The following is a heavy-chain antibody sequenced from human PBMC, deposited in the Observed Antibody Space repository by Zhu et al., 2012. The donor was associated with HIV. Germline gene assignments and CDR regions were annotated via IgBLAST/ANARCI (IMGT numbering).Heavy chain of an antibody. V-gene: IGHV4-38-2*01. CDR3: ARLGSGVAGTRNYYYYYYMDV. D-gene: IGHD6-19*01. CDR2: IYHSGSI. J-gene: IGHJ6*03. CDR1: GYSISSGYY. Sequence: QVQLQESGPGLVKPSETLSLTCAVSGYSISSGYYWGWIRQPPGKGLEWIGSIYHSGSIYYNPSLKSRVTISVDTPKNQFSLKLSSVTAADTAVYYCARLGSGVAGTRNYYYYYYMDVWGKGTTVTVSS.